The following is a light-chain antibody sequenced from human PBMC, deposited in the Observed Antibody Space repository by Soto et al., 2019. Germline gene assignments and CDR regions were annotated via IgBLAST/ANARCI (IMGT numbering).Light chain of an antibody. CDR2: LGS. Sequence: EIVMTQSPLSLPVTPGEPASISCRSSQSLLHSNGYDSLEWYLQKPGQSPQLLIYLGSNRASGVPSRFRGSGSGTDFTLKISRVEADDVGVYYCLQAVQSPPTFGQGTKVAIK. J-gene: IGKJ1*01. CDR1: QSLLHSNGYDS. CDR3: LQAVQSPPT. V-gene: IGKV2-28*01.